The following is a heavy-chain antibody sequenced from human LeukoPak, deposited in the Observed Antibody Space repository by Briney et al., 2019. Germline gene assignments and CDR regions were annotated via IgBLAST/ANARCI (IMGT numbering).Heavy chain of an antibody. J-gene: IGHJ4*02. CDR2: ISAYNGNT. D-gene: IGHD3-3*01. V-gene: IGHV1-18*01. CDR1: GYTFISYV. Sequence: ASVKVSCKASGYTFISYVISWVRQAPGQGLEWMGWISAYNGNTNYAQKFQGRVTMTIDTSTSTAYMELRSLRSDDTAVYYCARVRPTIFGVASPGEDYWGQGTLVTVSS. CDR3: ARVRPTIFGVASPGEDY.